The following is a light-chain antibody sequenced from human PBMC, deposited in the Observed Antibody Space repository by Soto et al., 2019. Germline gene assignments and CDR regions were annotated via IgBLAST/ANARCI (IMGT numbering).Light chain of an antibody. CDR2: GAS. J-gene: IGKJ2*01. CDR1: QSVSSN. CDR3: QQYNNWPYT. V-gene: IGKV3-15*01. Sequence: EIVMTQSPATLAVSPGERAALSCRASQSVSSNFAWYQQKPGRAPRLLIYGASSRATGTPSRCSGSGSGTEFTLTISSLQSEHFAVYYCQQYNNWPYTFGLGTKLEMK.